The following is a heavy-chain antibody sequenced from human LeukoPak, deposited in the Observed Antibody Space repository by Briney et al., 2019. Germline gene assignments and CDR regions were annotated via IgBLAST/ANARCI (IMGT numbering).Heavy chain of an antibody. CDR3: ARMGLWFGELLGRRDF. CDR2: IYRAGST. J-gene: IGHJ4*02. Sequence: PGGSLRLSCAASGFTVSSDYMSWVRQAPGKGLEWVSVIYRAGSTHYADSVKGRFTISRDNSKNTLDLQMNSLRVEDSAVYFCARMGLWFGELLGRRDFWGQGTLVTLSS. CDR1: GFTVSSDY. D-gene: IGHD3-10*01. V-gene: IGHV3-66*01.